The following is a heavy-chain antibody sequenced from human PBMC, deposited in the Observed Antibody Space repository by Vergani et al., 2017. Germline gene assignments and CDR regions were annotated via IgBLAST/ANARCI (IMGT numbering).Heavy chain of an antibody. J-gene: IGHJ4*02. CDR3: TIEIIIGATYSEGSFDY. D-gene: IGHD1-26*01. Sequence: QVQLVQSGAEVKKPGSSVKVSCKASGGTFSSYSIGWVRQAPGQGLEWMGRIIPIFGTANYAQNFQGRVTITADESTSTAYMELSSLSSEDTAMYYCTIEIIIGATYSEGSFDYWGQGPLFPFSS. CDR1: GGTFSSYS. CDR2: IIPIFGTA. V-gene: IGHV1-69*13.